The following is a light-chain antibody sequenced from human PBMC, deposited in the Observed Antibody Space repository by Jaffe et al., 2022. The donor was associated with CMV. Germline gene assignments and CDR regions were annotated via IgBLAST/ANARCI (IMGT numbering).Light chain of an antibody. Sequence: SSELTQDPTVSVALGQTVRITCQGDSLRNFYASWYQQKPGQAPVLVMYGKNIRPSGISDRFSGSSPGNTASLTITGAQAEDEADYYCGSRDRSGNQWVFGGGTKLTVL. CDR3: GSRDRSGNQWV. V-gene: IGLV3-19*01. CDR2: GKN. J-gene: IGLJ3*02. CDR1: SLRNFY.